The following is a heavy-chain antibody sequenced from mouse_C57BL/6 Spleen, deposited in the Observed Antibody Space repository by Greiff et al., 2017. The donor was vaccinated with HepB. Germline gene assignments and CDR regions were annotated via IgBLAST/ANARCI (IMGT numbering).Heavy chain of an antibody. V-gene: IGHV7-3*01. J-gene: IGHJ3*01. D-gene: IGHD2-3*01. CDR2: IRNKANGYTT. CDR3: ARWDDGYSWFAY. Sequence: EVHLVESGGGLVQPGGSLSLSCAASGFTFTDYYMSWVRQPPGKALEWLGFIRNKANGYTTEYSASVKGRFTISRDNSQSILYLQMNALRAEYSATYYCARWDDGYSWFAYWGQGTLVTVSA. CDR1: GFTFTDYY.